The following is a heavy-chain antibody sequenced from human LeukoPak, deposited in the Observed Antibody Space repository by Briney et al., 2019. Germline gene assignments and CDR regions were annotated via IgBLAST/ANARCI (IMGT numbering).Heavy chain of an antibody. Sequence: GGSLRLSCEASGFTFSSYWMHWVRQAPGKGLVWVSRIHSDGSGTSYADSVKGRFSISRDNAKNTLYLEMNSLRAEDTAVYYCARDGRLQYTNYYYYGMDVWGQGTTVTVSS. CDR3: ARDGRLQYTNYYYYGMDV. D-gene: IGHD4-11*01. V-gene: IGHV3-74*01. CDR1: GFTFSSYW. CDR2: IHSDGSGT. J-gene: IGHJ6*02.